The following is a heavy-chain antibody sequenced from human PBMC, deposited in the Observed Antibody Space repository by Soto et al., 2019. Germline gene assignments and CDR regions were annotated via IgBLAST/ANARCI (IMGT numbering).Heavy chain of an antibody. CDR1: GGSFRGYY. CDR2: INHSGST. J-gene: IGHJ4*02. CDR3: ASRGVRIAAAGNDY. Sequence: SETLCLTCAVYGGSFRGYYWSWIRQPPGKGLEWIGEINHSGSTNYNPSLKSRVTISVDTSKNQFSLKLSSVTAADTAVYYCASRGVRIAAAGNDYWGQGTLVTVSS. V-gene: IGHV4-34*01. D-gene: IGHD6-13*01.